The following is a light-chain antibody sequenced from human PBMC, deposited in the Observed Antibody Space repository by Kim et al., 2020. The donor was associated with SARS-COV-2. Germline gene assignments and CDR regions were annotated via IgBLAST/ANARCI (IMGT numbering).Light chain of an antibody. CDR2: GKN. CDR1: SLRTYY. CDR3: NSRDNSGDHVV. J-gene: IGLJ2*01. Sequence: SYELTQDPAVSVALGQTVRITCQGDSLRTYYASWYQQKPGQAPILVIYGKNNRPSGIPDRFSGSSSGNTASLTVTGAQAVDEADYYCNSRDNSGDHVVLGGGTQLTVL. V-gene: IGLV3-19*01.